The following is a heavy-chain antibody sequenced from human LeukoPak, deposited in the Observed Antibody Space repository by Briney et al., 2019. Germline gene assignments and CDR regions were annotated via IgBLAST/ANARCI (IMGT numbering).Heavy chain of an antibody. Sequence: GGSLRLSCAASGFTFSDYYMSWVRQAPGKGLEWVSAISSSSDHIYYADSVQGRFTISRDNSKNTLYLQMNSLRAEDTALYYCANFVDTSMGGNDYWGQGTLVTVSS. CDR1: GFTFSDYY. CDR3: ANFVDTSMGGNDY. CDR2: ISSSSDHI. J-gene: IGHJ4*02. D-gene: IGHD5-18*01. V-gene: IGHV3-23*01.